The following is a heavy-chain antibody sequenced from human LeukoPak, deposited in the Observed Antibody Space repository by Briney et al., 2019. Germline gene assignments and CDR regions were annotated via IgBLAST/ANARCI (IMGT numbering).Heavy chain of an antibody. CDR3: ARDRVTMVRGENWFDP. CDR2: IIPIFGTA. V-gene: IGHV1-69*01. J-gene: IGHJ5*02. CDR1: GGTFSSYA. Sequence: SVKVSCKASGGTFSSYAISWVRQAPGQGLEWMGGIIPIFGTANYAQKFQGRVTITADESTSTAYMELSSLRSEDTAVYYCARDRVTMVRGENWFDPWGQGTLVTVSS. D-gene: IGHD3-10*01.